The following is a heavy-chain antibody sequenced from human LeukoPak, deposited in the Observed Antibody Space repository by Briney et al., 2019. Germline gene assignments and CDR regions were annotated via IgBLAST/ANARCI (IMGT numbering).Heavy chain of an antibody. Sequence: GASVKVSCKASGYTYTSYDINWVRQATGQGLEWMGWMNPNSGNTGYAQKFQGRVTMTMNTSISTAYMELSSLRAEDTAVYYCARDPVAGHDYWGQGTLVTVSS. J-gene: IGHJ4*02. CDR3: ARDPVAGHDY. CDR1: GYTYTSYD. V-gene: IGHV1-8*01. D-gene: IGHD6-13*01. CDR2: MNPNSGNT.